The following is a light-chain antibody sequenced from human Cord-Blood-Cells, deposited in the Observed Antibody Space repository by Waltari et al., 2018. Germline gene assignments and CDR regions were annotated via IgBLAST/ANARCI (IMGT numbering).Light chain of an antibody. J-gene: IGKJ3*01. CDR3: QQYYSTPLT. Sequence: DIVMTQSPDSLAVSLGERATINCKSNQSVLYSSNNKNYLACYQQKPGQPPKLLIYWASTRESGVPDRFSGSGSGTDFTLTISSLQAEDVAVYYCQQYYSTPLTFGPGTKVDIK. V-gene: IGKV4-1*01. CDR2: WAS. CDR1: QSVLYSSNNKNY.